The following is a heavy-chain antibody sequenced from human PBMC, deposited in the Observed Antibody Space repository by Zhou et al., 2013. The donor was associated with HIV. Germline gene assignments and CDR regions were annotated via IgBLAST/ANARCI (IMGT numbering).Heavy chain of an antibody. CDR1: GGTFTNYA. J-gene: IGHJ6*03. D-gene: IGHD6-13*01. Sequence: QVQLVQSGAEVKKPGSSVKVSCKASGGTFTNYAISWVRQAPGQGLEWMGGIIPIFGTTSYAQKFQGRVTITTDESTSTVYMELSSLRSEDTAVYYCARTIEGIAAAGTANYYYYYMDVWGKGTTVTVSS. CDR2: IIPIFGTT. CDR3: ARTIEGIAAAGTANYYYYYMDV. V-gene: IGHV1-69*05.